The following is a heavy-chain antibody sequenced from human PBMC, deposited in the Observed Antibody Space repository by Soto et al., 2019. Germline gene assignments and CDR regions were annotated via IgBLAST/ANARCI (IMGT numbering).Heavy chain of an antibody. CDR2: IIPLFGTP. Sequence: QVQLVQSGAEVKKPGSSVKVSCKASGGTFSNYAINWVRQAPGQGLEWMGGIIPLFGTPNYTQKFQGRVTFTAHNSTSTAYMELRSLRSDDTAVYYCARGWEPVGTTTPFAYWGQGTLVTVSS. CDR1: GGTFSNYA. J-gene: IGHJ4*02. CDR3: ARGWEPVGTTTPFAY. D-gene: IGHD1-26*01. V-gene: IGHV1-69*06.